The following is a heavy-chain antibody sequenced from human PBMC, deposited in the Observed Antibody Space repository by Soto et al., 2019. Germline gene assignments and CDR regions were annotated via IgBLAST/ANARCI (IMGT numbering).Heavy chain of an antibody. CDR2: ISSSSSYI. Sequence: EVQLVESGGGLVKPGGSLRLSCAVSGFSFSNYGMNWVRQAPGTGLEWVSSISSSSSYISYADSVKGRFTISRDNAKNSVYLQMNSLRAEDTAVYYCARSDCTSTSCYVVWFDPWGQGTLVTVSS. CDR3: ARSDCTSTSCYVVWFDP. CDR1: GFSFSNYG. D-gene: IGHD2-2*01. V-gene: IGHV3-21*01. J-gene: IGHJ5*02.